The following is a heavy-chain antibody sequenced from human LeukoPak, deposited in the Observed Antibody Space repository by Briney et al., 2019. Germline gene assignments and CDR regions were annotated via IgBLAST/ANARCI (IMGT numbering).Heavy chain of an antibody. J-gene: IGHJ4*02. V-gene: IGHV3-23*01. CDR2: ISTSGGSS. Sequence: GESLRLSCAASGFTFSSYAMSWVRQAPGKGLEWVSGISTSGGSSSYADSVKGRFTISRDNPRNTLYMQMNSLRAEDTAVYYCAKITSRNFDYWGQGTLVTVSS. CDR1: GFTFSSYA. CDR3: AKITSRNFDY.